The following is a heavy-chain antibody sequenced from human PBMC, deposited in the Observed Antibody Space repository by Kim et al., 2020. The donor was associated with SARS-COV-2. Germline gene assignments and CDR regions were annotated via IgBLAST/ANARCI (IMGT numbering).Heavy chain of an antibody. Sequence: VKGRFTNSRDNSKTTLYLQMNSRRAEDTAVYYCARAQSKPTYLNHDAFDIWGQGTMVTVSS. D-gene: IGHD2-2*01. CDR3: ARAQSKPTYLNHDAFDI. J-gene: IGHJ3*02. V-gene: IGHV3-30*07.